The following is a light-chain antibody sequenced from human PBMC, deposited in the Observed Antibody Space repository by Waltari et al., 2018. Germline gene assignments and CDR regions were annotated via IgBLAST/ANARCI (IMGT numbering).Light chain of an antibody. Sequence: NGKASVSWYDQKRGQFPQFVISWGSRRASGVPDRFSGSVSGTDFTLRMSRVVAEDVGLYYCMQGRQPGYTFGQGTRLEIK. V-gene: IGKV2-28*01. CDR2: WGS. J-gene: IGKJ2*01. CDR1: NGKAS. CDR3: MQGRQPGYT.